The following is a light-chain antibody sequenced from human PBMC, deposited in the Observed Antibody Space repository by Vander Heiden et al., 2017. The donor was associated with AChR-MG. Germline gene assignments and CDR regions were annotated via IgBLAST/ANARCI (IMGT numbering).Light chain of an antibody. CDR1: QSVSSSY. Sequence: DIVFTQSPGTLSLSPGASATLYCRASQSVSSSYLAWFQQKPGQAPRLLIYGASSRATGIPDRFSGSGSGTDFTLTISRLEPEDFAVYYCQQYGTSPTWTFGQGTKVEIK. V-gene: IGKV3-20*01. CDR2: GAS. CDR3: QQYGTSPTWT. J-gene: IGKJ1*01.